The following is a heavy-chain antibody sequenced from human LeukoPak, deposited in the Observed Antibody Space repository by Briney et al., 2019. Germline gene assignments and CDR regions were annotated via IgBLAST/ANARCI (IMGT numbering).Heavy chain of an antibody. V-gene: IGHV1-24*01. Sequence: ASVTVSFKVSGHSLTKFSMEWVRQAPGKGRGWRGGFDPERRHTIHAQKFQGRFTMTEDTSTDTAYMEFNSLTSEDTAVYYCATGSIVYAFWGQGTLVTVSS. J-gene: IGHJ4*02. D-gene: IGHD2-2*01. CDR3: ATGSIVYAF. CDR2: FDPERRHT. CDR1: GHSLTKFS.